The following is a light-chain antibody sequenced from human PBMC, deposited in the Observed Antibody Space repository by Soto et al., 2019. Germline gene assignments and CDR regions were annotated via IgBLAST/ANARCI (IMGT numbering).Light chain of an antibody. J-gene: IGKJ3*01. CDR3: QQRSNRFT. CDR1: QSVSSY. Sequence: EIVLTQSPATLSLSPGERATLSCRASQSVSSYLVWYQQKPGQAPRLLIYDASNRATGIPARFSGSGSGTDFTLTISSLEPEDFAVYYCQQRSNRFTFGPGTKVDIK. V-gene: IGKV3-11*01. CDR2: DAS.